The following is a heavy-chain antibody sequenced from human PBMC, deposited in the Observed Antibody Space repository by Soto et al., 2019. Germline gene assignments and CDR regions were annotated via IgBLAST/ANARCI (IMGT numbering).Heavy chain of an antibody. Sequence: EVQLVESGGGLVQPGGSLRLSCAASGFTFGNYWMTWVRQAPGKGLEWVANIKGDGSAKSYLDSVRGRFTVSRDNAENSLFLQMNILRAEDTALYYCARDVSPGSRGYYWDAFDIWGQGTMVTVS. J-gene: IGHJ3*02. V-gene: IGHV3-7*05. CDR1: GFTFGNYW. D-gene: IGHD3-22*01. CDR3: ARDVSPGSRGYYWDAFDI. CDR2: IKGDGSAK.